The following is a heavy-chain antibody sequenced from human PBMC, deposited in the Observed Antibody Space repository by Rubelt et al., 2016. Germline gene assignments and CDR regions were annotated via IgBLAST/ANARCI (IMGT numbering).Heavy chain of an antibody. D-gene: IGHD1-1*01. V-gene: IGHV3-30*02. Sequence: WVAFIRDDRSNKYYADSVKGRFTISRDNSKNTLYLQMNSRRAEDTAVYYCAKVRTGTTALTYYYYGMDVWGQGTTVTVSS. CDR3: AKVRTGTTALTYYYYGMDV. CDR2: IRDDRSNK. J-gene: IGHJ6*02.